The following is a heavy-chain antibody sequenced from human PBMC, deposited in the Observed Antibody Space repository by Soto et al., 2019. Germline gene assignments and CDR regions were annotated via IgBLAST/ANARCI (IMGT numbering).Heavy chain of an antibody. V-gene: IGHV4-34*01. CDR3: ARMAVVIAIRYFDL. CDR1: VGSFSGYY. J-gene: IGHJ2*01. D-gene: IGHD2-21*01. Sequence: QVQLQQWGAGLLKPSETLSLTSAVYVGSFSGYYWSWFRQPPGKGLECIGEINHNGSTNYNPSLKSRVTISVDTSKNQFSLKLSSVTAADTAVYYCARMAVVIAIRYFDLWGRGTLVTVSS. CDR2: INHNGST.